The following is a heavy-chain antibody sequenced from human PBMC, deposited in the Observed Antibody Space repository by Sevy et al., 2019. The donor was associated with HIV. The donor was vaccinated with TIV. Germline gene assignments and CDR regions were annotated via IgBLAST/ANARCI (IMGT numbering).Heavy chain of an antibody. D-gene: IGHD1-26*01. V-gene: IGHV3-30*18. CDR3: AKVVYSGSYYSFPPIY. CDR2: ISYDGSNK. Sequence: GGSLRLSCAASGFTFSSYGMHWVRQAPGKGLEWVAAISYDGSNKYYADSVKGRFTISRDNSKNTLYLQMNSLRAEDTAVYYCAKVVYSGSYYSFPPIYWGQGTLVTVSS. CDR1: GFTFSSYG. J-gene: IGHJ4*02.